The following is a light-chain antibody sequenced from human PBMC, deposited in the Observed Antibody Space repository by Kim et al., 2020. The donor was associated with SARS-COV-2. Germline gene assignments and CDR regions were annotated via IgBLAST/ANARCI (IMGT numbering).Light chain of an antibody. J-gene: IGLJ1*01. CDR1: KLGDKY. CDR2: QNY. CDR3: QAWDSNTGV. V-gene: IGLV3-1*01. Sequence: SYELTQPPSVSVSPGQTATITCSGDKLGDKYACWYQQKPGQSPVLVIYQNYKRSSDIPDRFSGANSGKTATLTISGTQAMDEADYFCQAWDSNTGVFGTGSKV.